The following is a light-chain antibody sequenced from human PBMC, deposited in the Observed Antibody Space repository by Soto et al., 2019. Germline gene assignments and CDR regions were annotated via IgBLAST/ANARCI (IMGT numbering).Light chain of an antibody. J-gene: IGKJ1*01. CDR2: GAS. CDR3: QQYGDSPWT. Sequence: EIVLTQSPGTLSLSPGERATLSCRASQSVSSSYLAWYQQRPGQAPRLLTYGASSRATGIPDRFRGSGSGTDFTLTISRLEPEDFAVYYCQQYGDSPWTFGQGTKVDIK. V-gene: IGKV3-20*01. CDR1: QSVSSSY.